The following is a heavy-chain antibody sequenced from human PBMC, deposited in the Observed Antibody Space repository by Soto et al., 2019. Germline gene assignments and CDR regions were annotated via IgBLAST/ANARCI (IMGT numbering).Heavy chain of an antibody. V-gene: IGHV3-9*01. CDR2: ISWNSGSI. Sequence: GGSLRLSCAASGFTFADYAMHWVRQAPGKGLEWVSGISWNSGSIGYADSVKGRFTISRDNAKNSLYLQMNSLRAEDTAVYYCARDIDPEYSSGWYVPNPFDYWGQGTLVTVSS. CDR3: ARDIDPEYSSGWYVPNPFDY. D-gene: IGHD6-19*01. J-gene: IGHJ4*02. CDR1: GFTFADYA.